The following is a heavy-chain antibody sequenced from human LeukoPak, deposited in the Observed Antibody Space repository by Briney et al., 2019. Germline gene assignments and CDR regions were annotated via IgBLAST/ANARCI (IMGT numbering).Heavy chain of an antibody. CDR3: AKDRVITFGGVIGE. CDR1: GFTFSSYA. V-gene: IGHV3-23*01. D-gene: IGHD3-16*02. Sequence: GGTLRLSCAASGFTFSSYAMSWVRQAPGKGLEWVSAISGSGGSTYYADSVKGRFTISRDNSKNTLYLQMNSLRAEDTAVYYCAKDRVITFGGVIGEWGQGTLVTVSS. CDR2: ISGSGGST. J-gene: IGHJ4*02.